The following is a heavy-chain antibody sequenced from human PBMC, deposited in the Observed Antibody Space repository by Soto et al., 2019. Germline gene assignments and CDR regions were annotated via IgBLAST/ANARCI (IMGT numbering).Heavy chain of an antibody. CDR2: ISSNGGST. Sequence: EVQLVESGGGLVQPGGSLRLSCSASEFTFSSYAMHWVRQAPGKGLEYVSAISSNGGSTHYADSVKGRFTISRDNSKNTLYLQMRSLRAEDPAVYYCVKDRRYGSGIYTNYGMDVWGQGTTVTVSS. V-gene: IGHV3-64D*06. D-gene: IGHD3-10*01. J-gene: IGHJ6*02. CDR3: VKDRRYGSGIYTNYGMDV. CDR1: EFTFSSYA.